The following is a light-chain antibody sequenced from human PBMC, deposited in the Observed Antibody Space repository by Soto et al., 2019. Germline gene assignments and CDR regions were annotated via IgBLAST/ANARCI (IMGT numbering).Light chain of an antibody. V-gene: IGKV3-20*01. CDR1: QSVSSSY. CDR3: QQYGSSPPLT. Sequence: EIVLTQPPGTLSLSPGERATLSCRASQSVSSSYLTWYQQKPGQAPRLLIYGASSRATGIPDRFSGSGSGPDFTLTIISLEPEDFAVYYCQQYGSSPPLTFGQGTRLEMK. CDR2: GAS. J-gene: IGKJ5*01.